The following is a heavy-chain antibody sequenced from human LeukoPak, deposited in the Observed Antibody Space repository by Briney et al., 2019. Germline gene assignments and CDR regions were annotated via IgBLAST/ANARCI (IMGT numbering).Heavy chain of an antibody. D-gene: IGHD6-19*01. CDR1: GGSISSSHW. CDR3: ARGDRDGIAVAGLFFDY. V-gene: IGHV4-4*02. J-gene: IGHJ4*02. Sequence: SETLSLTCAVSGGSISSSHWWSWVRQPPGKGLEWIGEIYHSGSTNYNPSLKSRVTVSVDKSKNQFSLKLSSVTAADTAVYYCARGDRDGIAVAGLFFDYWGQGTLVTVSS. CDR2: IYHSGST.